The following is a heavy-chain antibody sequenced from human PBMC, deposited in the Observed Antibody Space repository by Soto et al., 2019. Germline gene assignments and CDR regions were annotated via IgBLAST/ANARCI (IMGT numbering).Heavy chain of an antibody. CDR2: IYSGGST. CDR3: ARDHGDGYIDWYFDL. V-gene: IGHV3-53*01. Sequence: EVQLVESGGGLIQPGGSLRLSCAASGFTVSSNYMSWVHQAPGKGLEWVSVIYSGGSTYYADSVKGRFTISRDNSKNTLYLQMNSLRAEDTAVYYCARDHGDGYIDWYFDLWGRGTLVTVSS. D-gene: IGHD5-12*01. J-gene: IGHJ2*01. CDR1: GFTVSSNY.